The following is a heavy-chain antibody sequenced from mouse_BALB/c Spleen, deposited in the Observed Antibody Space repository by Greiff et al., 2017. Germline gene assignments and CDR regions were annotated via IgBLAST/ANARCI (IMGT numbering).Heavy chain of an antibody. CDR2: IDPENGNT. D-gene: IGHD1-2*01. CDR1: GFNIKDYY. V-gene: IGHV14-1*02. Sequence: VQLKESGAELVRPGALVKLSCKASGFNIKDYYMHWVKQRPEQGLEWIGWIDPENGNTIYDPKFQGKASITADTSSNTAYLQLSSLTSEDTAVYYCATTATGFDYWGQGTTLTVSS. J-gene: IGHJ2*01. CDR3: ATTATGFDY.